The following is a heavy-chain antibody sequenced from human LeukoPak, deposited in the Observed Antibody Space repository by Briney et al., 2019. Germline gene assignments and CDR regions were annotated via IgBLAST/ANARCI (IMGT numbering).Heavy chain of an antibody. J-gene: IGHJ4*02. CDR1: GGTFNNYA. CDR2: VIPVLGIP. D-gene: IGHD5-24*01. V-gene: IGHV1-69*04. Sequence: ASVKVSFKSSGGTFNNYAITWVRQAPGHGREWMGRVIPVLGIPTSAQSFQGRVTLTADTSTRTAYMELSSLRSDDTAVYYCAREADAYNSVSYDYWGQGTLVIVSS. CDR3: AREADAYNSVSYDY.